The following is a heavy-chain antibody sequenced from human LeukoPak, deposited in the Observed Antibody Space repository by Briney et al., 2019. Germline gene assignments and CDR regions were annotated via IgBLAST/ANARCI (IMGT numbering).Heavy chain of an antibody. V-gene: IGHV1-69*01. CDR2: IIPIFGTA. D-gene: IGHD6-6*01. Sequence: ASVKVSCKASGGTVSIYAISWVRQAPGQGLEWMGGIIPIFGTANYAQKFQCRVTITADESTSAAYMELSSLRSEDTAVYYCAPYSPSSSEPFDYWGQGTLVTVSS. CDR1: GGTVSIYA. CDR3: APYSPSSSEPFDY. J-gene: IGHJ4*02.